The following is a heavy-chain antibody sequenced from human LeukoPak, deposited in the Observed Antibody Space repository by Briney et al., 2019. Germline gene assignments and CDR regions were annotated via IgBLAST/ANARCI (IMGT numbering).Heavy chain of an antibody. CDR2: IYPGDSDT. V-gene: IGHV5-51*01. CDR1: GYSFTSYW. J-gene: IGHJ4*02. CDR3: ATQYCSGGSCYYFDY. D-gene: IGHD2-15*01. Sequence: GESLKISCQGSGYSFTSYWIGWVRQMPGKGLEWMGIIYPGDSDTRYSPSFQGQVTISADKSISTAYLQWSSLKASDTAMYYCATQYCSGGSCYYFDYWGQGTLVTVSS.